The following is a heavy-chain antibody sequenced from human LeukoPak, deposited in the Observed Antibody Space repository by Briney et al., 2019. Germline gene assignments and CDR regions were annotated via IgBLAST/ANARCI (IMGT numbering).Heavy chain of an antibody. V-gene: IGHV5-51*06. CDR1: GYSFTSYW. CDR3: ARSRYSSSRDAFDI. J-gene: IGHJ3*02. CDR2: IYPGDSDT. D-gene: IGHD6-13*01. Sequence: GESPKISCKGSGYSFTSYWIGWVRQMPGKGLEWMGIIYPGDSDTRYSPSFRGQVTISADKSISTAYLQWSSLKASDTAMYYCARSRYSSSRDAFDIWGQGTMVTVSS.